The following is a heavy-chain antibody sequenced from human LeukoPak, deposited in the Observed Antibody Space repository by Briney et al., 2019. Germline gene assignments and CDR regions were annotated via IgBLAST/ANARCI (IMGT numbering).Heavy chain of an antibody. V-gene: IGHV3-30*01. CDR1: GFTFSSYA. J-gene: IGHJ4*02. Sequence: GGSLRLSCAASGFTFSSYAMPWVRQAPGKGLEWVAVISYDGSNKYYADSVKGRFTISRDNSKNTLYLQMNSLRAEYTAVYYCARVRRFLEWSYYFDYWGQGTLVTVSS. CDR2: ISYDGSNK. CDR3: ARVRRFLEWSYYFDY. D-gene: IGHD3-3*01.